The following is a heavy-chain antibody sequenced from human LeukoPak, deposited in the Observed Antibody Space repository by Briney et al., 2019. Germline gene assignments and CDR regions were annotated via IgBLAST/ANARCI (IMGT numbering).Heavy chain of an antibody. CDR1: GASLRENY. D-gene: IGHD3-22*01. J-gene: IGHJ4*02. CDR2: VNHSGST. Sequence: SETLSLTCNVSGASLRENYWSWIRQSPGKGLEWIAEVNHSGSTNYNPSLKSRVTISADTSKSEISLKLSTVTAADTAVYYCARLQFLSGGYYAFDSWGQGSRVTVSS. V-gene: IGHV4-34*01. CDR3: ARLQFLSGGYYAFDS.